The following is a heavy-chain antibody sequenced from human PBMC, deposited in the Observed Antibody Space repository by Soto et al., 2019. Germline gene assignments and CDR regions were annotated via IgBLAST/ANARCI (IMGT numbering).Heavy chain of an antibody. D-gene: IGHD2-21*02. Sequence: TSETLSLTCTVAGGSISGFYWSWVRQPAGKGLEWIGRIYSSGTTKYNPSLRNRVTMSVDTSTDQYSLNLASMTAADTAVYFCARGPFCGDDCYFDVWGQGTKVTVYS. CDR1: GGSISGFY. CDR3: ARGPFCGDDCYFDV. J-gene: IGHJ4*02. CDR2: IYSSGTT. V-gene: IGHV4-4*07.